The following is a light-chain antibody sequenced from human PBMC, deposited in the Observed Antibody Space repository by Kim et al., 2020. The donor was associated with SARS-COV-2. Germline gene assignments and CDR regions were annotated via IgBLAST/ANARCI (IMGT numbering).Light chain of an antibody. CDR2: AAS. Sequence: AIRMTQSPSSFSASTGDRVTITCRASQGISSYLAWYQQKPGKAPKLLIYAASTLQSGVPSRFSGSGSETDFTLTISCLQSEDFATYSCQQYYSYPHTFGQGTKLEI. CDR3: QQYYSYPHT. J-gene: IGKJ2*01. CDR1: QGISSY. V-gene: IGKV1-8*01.